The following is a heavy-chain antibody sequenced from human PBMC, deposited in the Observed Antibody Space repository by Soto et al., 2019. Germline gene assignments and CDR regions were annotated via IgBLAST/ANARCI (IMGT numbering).Heavy chain of an antibody. V-gene: IGHV4-4*02. CDR3: ATKGSSRFY. Sequence: QVQLQESGPGLVKPSGTLSLTCVVSGVSISSHEWWTWVRQPPGKGLEWIGESHESGNTNYNSSLGSRVTISVDKSKHQLSLKLSSVTVADTAVYYCATKGSSRFYGGQGTLVTVSS. CDR1: GVSISSHEW. J-gene: IGHJ4*02. D-gene: IGHD6-13*01. CDR2: SHESGNT.